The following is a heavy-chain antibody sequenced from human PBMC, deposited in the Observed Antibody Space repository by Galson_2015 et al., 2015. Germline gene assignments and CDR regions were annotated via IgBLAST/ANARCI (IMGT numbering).Heavy chain of an antibody. CDR3: ARGTNYDILGSDAFDI. V-gene: IGHV3-74*01. CDR2: IYSDGSRT. J-gene: IGHJ3*02. CDR1: GFTFSSYW. D-gene: IGHD3-9*01. Sequence: SLRLSCAASGFTFSSYWMHWVRQAPGKGLVWVSRIYSDGSRTTYADSVKGRFTISRDNARNTLYLQMNSLRVEDTAVYYCARGTNYDILGSDAFDIWGQGTMVTVSS.